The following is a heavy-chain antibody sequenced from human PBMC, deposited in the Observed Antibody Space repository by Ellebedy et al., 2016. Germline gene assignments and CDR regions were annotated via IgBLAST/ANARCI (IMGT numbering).Heavy chain of an antibody. Sequence: SETLSLTCAVYGGSFSGYYWSWIRQPPGKGLEWIGEINHSGSTNYNPSLKSRVTISVDTSKNQFSLKLSSVTAADTAVYYCARDSGYERLDYWGQGTLVTFSS. V-gene: IGHV4-34*01. D-gene: IGHD5-12*01. CDR2: INHSGST. CDR3: ARDSGYERLDY. CDR1: GGSFSGYY. J-gene: IGHJ4*02.